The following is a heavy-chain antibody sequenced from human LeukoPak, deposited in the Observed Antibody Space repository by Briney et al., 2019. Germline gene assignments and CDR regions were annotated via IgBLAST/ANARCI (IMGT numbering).Heavy chain of an antibody. J-gene: IGHJ4*02. CDR2: IDPSDSYT. D-gene: IGHD3-10*01. CDR1: GSIFTSYW. Sequence: GASLQISCKGSGSIFTSYWISGVRRLPAKGLEWMGRIDPSDSYTNYSPSFQGHVTISADKSISTAYLQWSSLKASDTAMYYCARRHGSGSYWDYWGQGTLVTVSS. V-gene: IGHV5-10-1*01. CDR3: ARRHGSGSYWDY.